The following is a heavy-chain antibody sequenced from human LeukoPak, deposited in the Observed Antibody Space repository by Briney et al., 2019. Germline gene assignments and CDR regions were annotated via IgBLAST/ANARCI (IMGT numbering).Heavy chain of an antibody. D-gene: IGHD3-3*01. Sequence: PSETLSLTCTVSGGSISSSGYYWGWIHQPPGKGLEWIGSMYYSGSTYYNPSLKSRVTISVDTSKNHFSLKLSSVTAADTAVYYCARDFRGGYDFWSGYYTPYYFDYWGQGTLVTVSP. J-gene: IGHJ4*02. CDR3: ARDFRGGYDFWSGYYTPYYFDY. V-gene: IGHV4-39*07. CDR1: GGSISSSGYY. CDR2: MYYSGST.